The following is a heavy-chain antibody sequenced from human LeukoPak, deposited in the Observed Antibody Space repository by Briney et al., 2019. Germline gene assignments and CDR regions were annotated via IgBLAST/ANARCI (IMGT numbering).Heavy chain of an antibody. CDR1: GFIFSSYA. CDR2: ISGSGDST. Sequence: GGSPRLSCAASGFIFSSYAMSWVRQAPGKGLEWVSVISGSGDSTCYADSAKGRFTISRDNSKNTLYLQVKSLRAEDTAVYYCARSSGLGYYCSGDFCYRSLTDWGQGTLVTVSS. D-gene: IGHD2-21*01. J-gene: IGHJ4*02. CDR3: ARSSGLGYYCSGDFCYRSLTD. V-gene: IGHV3-23*01.